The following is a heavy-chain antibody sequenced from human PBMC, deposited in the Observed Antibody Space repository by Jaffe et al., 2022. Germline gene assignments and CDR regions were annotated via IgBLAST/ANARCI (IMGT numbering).Heavy chain of an antibody. V-gene: IGHV4-38-2*02. CDR1: GYSISSGYY. CDR2: IYHSGST. Sequence: QVQLQESGPGLVKPSETLSLTCAVSGYSISSGYYWGWIRQPPGKGLEWIGSIYHSGSTYYNPSLKSRVTISVDTSKNQFSLKLSSVTAADTAVYYCARDFPLPYYYDSSGYESSFDYWGQGTLVTVSS. CDR3: ARDFPLPYYYDSSGYESSFDY. J-gene: IGHJ4*02. D-gene: IGHD3-22*01.